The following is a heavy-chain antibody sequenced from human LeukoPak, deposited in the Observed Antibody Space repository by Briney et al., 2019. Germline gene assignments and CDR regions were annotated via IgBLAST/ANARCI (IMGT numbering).Heavy chain of an antibody. Sequence: GGSLRLSCAASGFTFSSYAMSWVRQAPGKGLEWVSAISGSGGSTYYADSVKGRLTISRDNSKNTLYLQMNSLRAEDTAVYYCANLDIVVVPAALYGMDVWGQGTTVTVSS. CDR1: GFTFSSYA. D-gene: IGHD2-2*01. J-gene: IGHJ6*02. V-gene: IGHV3-23*01. CDR3: ANLDIVVVPAALYGMDV. CDR2: ISGSGGST.